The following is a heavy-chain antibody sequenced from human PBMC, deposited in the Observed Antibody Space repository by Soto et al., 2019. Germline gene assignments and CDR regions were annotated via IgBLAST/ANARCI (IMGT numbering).Heavy chain of an antibody. J-gene: IGHJ6*02. V-gene: IGHV4-30-2*01. CDR1: SGSITTGGSS. Sequence: QLQLQESGSGLVKPSQTLSLTCSVSSGSITTGGSSWSWIRQPPGKGLEWIGYIYPNGITSHNPSLKSRVTISVEKNRNQFTLKLRSVTVADKAVYYCVRDLGGGSGNYYQSQDMDVWGQGTTVTV. D-gene: IGHD3-10*01. CDR2: IYPNGIT. CDR3: VRDLGGGSGNYYQSQDMDV.